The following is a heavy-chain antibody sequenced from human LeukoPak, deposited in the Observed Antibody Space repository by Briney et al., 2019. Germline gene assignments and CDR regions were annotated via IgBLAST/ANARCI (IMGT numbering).Heavy chain of an antibody. CDR3: ARGLTGWGNYYDMDV. Sequence: ASATLSSTSTSAYSFISSYYWSWIRQPRGKRLEWMGFISYSGSTNYNPSFNSRVTISVDTSNNQSSLKLSSVTATGTAVYYCARGLTGWGNYYDMDVWGKGTTVTVSS. J-gene: IGHJ6*03. V-gene: IGHV4-59*01. D-gene: IGHD7-27*01. CDR1: YSFISSYY. CDR2: ISYSGST.